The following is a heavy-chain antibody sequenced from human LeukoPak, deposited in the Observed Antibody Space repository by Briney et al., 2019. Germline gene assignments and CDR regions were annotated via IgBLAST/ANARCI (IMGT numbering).Heavy chain of an antibody. V-gene: IGHV3-7*01. J-gene: IGHJ4*02. D-gene: IGHD5-18*01. CDR3: ARDSTPIKYSYGSRVVLLWF. Sequence: GGSLRLSCAASGFTFSSYWMSWVRQAPGKGLEWVANIKQDGSEKYYVDSVKGRFTISRDNAKNSLYLQMNSLRAEDTAVYYCARDSTPIKYSYGSRVVLLWFWGQGTLVTVSS. CDR1: GFTFSSYW. CDR2: IKQDGSEK.